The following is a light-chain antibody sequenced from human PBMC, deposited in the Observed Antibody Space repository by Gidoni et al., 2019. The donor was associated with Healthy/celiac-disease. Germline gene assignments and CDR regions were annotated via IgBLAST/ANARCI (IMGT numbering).Light chain of an antibody. CDR1: NLGDKY. J-gene: IGLJ2*01. CDR3: KAWDSSTVV. Sequence: SYELTQPPSVSVSPGQTASITCSGDNLGDKYACWYQQKPGQSPVLVIYQDSKRPSGIPERFAGPNSGNTATLTISGTQAMDEDDYYCKAWDSSTVVFGGGTKLTVL. CDR2: QDS. V-gene: IGLV3-1*01.